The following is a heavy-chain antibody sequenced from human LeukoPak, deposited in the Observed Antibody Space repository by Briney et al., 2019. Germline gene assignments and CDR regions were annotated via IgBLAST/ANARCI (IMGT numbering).Heavy chain of an antibody. CDR1: GGSLSGYY. D-gene: IGHD6-13*01. CDR3: ARPQHIAAGGTLGASWFDP. V-gene: IGHV4-34*01. CDR2: INHSGST. J-gene: IGHJ5*02. Sequence: SETLSLTCAVYGGSLSGYYWSWIRQPPGKGLEWIGEINHSGSTNYNPSLKSRVTISVDTSKNQFSLKLSSVTAADTAVYYCARPQHIAAGGTLGASWFDPWGQGTLVTVSS.